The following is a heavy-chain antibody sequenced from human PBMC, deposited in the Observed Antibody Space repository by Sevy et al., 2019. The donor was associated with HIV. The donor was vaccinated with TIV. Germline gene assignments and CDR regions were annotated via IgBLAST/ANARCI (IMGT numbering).Heavy chain of an antibody. CDR1: GFTVSSNY. CDR2: IYSGGST. Sequence: GGSLRLSCAASGFTVSSNYMSWVRQAPGKGLEWVSVIYSGGSTYYADSVKGRLTISRDNSKNTLYLQMNSLRAEDTAVYYCARVQGTYYYDSSGYYAFDYWGQGTLVTVSS. V-gene: IGHV3-66*01. J-gene: IGHJ4*02. CDR3: ARVQGTYYYDSSGYYAFDY. D-gene: IGHD3-22*01.